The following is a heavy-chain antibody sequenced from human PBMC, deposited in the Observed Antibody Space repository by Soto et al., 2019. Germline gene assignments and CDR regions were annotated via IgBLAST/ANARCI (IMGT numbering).Heavy chain of an antibody. CDR2: ITTSNGNR. V-gene: IGHV1-18*04. Sequence: QIQLVQSGGEVKRPGASVMVSCKASGYSLTSYGSSWVRLVPGQGLEWMAWITTSNGNRNFARKFQDRVSLTADISTSTVYMELRSLTSDDTAVYYCTRGTLGVFESWGQGTLVTVSS. D-gene: IGHD3-16*01. CDR1: GYSLTSYG. CDR3: TRGTLGVFES. J-gene: IGHJ4*02.